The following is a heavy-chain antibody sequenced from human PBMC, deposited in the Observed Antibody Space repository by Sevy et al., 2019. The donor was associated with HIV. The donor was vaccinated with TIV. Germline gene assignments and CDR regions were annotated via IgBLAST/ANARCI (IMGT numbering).Heavy chain of an antibody. Sequence: GGSLRLSCAASGFTFSSYSMNWVRQAPGKGLEWVSYISSSSSTIYYGDSVKGRFTISRDNAKNSLYLQMNSLRAEDTAVYYCARAPGDIVVVVAATPDNWFDPWGQGTLVTVSS. CDR3: ARAPGDIVVVVAATPDNWFDP. J-gene: IGHJ5*02. CDR1: GFTFSSYS. D-gene: IGHD2-15*01. CDR2: ISSSSSTI. V-gene: IGHV3-48*01.